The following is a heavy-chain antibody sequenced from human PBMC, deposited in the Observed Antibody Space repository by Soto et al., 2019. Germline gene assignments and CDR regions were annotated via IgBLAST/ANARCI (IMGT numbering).Heavy chain of an antibody. Sequence: SETLSLTCTVSGGSINDFYWSWIRQPPWKGLEWIGYIYYSGSTDYNPSLKGRVTISVDTSKNQFSLKLRSVTAADTAVYYCARVGGVAARTFAYWGQRTLVTVSS. CDR1: GGSINDFY. D-gene: IGHD6-6*01. CDR3: ARVGGVAARTFAY. J-gene: IGHJ4*02. V-gene: IGHV4-59*01. CDR2: IYYSGST.